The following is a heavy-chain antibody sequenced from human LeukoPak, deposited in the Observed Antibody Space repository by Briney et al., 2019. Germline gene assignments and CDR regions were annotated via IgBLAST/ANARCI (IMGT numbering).Heavy chain of an antibody. V-gene: IGHV4-39*07. CDR2: IYHSGST. CDR3: AREEFGTACFDS. Sequence: SETLSLTCAVSSGSISSGAYYWGWIRQPPGKGLEWVGSIYHSGSTFYNPSLKGRVTISVDTSKNQFYLKLTSVTAADTAVFFCAREEFGTACFDSWGQGTLVTVSS. CDR1: SGSISSGAYY. J-gene: IGHJ4*02. D-gene: IGHD1-7*01.